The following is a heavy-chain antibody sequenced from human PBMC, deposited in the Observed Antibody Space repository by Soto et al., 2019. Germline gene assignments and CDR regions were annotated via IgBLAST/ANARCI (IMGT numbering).Heavy chain of an antibody. CDR2: IDWDDDK. CDR1: GFSLSTSGMC. D-gene: IGHD3-22*01. CDR3: ARTNYYYYSRGYLNFDY. V-gene: IGHV2-70*01. Sequence: SGPTLVNPTQTLTLTCTFSGFSLSTSGMCVSWIRQPPGKALEWLALIDWDDDKYYSTSLKTRLTISKDTSKNQVVLTMTNMDPMDTATYYCARTNYYYYSRGYLNFDYWGQGTLVTVSS. J-gene: IGHJ4*02.